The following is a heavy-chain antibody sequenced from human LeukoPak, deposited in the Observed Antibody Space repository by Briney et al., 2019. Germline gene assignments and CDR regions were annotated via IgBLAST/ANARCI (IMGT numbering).Heavy chain of an antibody. J-gene: IGHJ4*02. D-gene: IGHD1-26*01. CDR3: AREGRENDGSGYFDY. CDR2: IYYSGST. V-gene: IGHV4-39*07. CDR1: GGSISSSSYY. Sequence: SETLSLTCTVSGGSISSSSYYWGWIRQPPGKGLEWIGSIYYSGSTYYNPSLKSRVTISVDTSKNQFSLKLSSVTAADTAVYYCAREGRENDGSGYFDYWGQGTLVPVSS.